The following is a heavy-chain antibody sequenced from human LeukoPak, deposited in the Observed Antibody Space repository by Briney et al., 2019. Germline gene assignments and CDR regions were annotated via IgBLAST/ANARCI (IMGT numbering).Heavy chain of an antibody. CDR3: AKELRIPALADTGDY. Sequence: SETLSLTCTVSGGSISNSNYYWGWVRQPPGKGLKWIGTIYYNGATQYNPSLKSRVAISVDTSKNQFSLRLTSVTATDAAMYYCAKELRIPALADTGDYWGQGTPVTVSS. CDR2: IYYNGAT. J-gene: IGHJ4*02. CDR1: GGSISNSNYY. D-gene: IGHD6-19*01. V-gene: IGHV4-39*01.